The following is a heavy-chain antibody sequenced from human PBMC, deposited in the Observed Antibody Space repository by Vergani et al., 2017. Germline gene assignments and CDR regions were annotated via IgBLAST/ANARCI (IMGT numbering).Heavy chain of an antibody. D-gene: IGHD5-24*01. J-gene: IGHJ4*02. CDR1: GRSFSGYY. Sequence: QVQLQESGPGLVKPSETLSLTCAVYGRSFSGYYWSWIRQPPGKGLEWIGEINHSGSTNYNPSLKSRVTISVDTSKNQFSLKLSSVTAADTAVYYCARVPRWLQLRYFDYWGQGTLVTVSS. V-gene: IGHV4-34*01. CDR3: ARVPRWLQLRYFDY. CDR2: INHSGST.